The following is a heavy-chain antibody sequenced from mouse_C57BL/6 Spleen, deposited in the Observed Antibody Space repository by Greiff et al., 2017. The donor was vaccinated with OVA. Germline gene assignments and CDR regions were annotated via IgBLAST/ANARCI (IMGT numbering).Heavy chain of an antibody. V-gene: IGHV1-18*01. CDR2: INPNNGGT. CDR1: GYTFTDYN. Sequence: EVQLQQSGPELVKPGASVKIPCKASGYTFTDYNLDWVKQSHGKSLEWIGDINPNNGGTIYNQKFKGKATLTVDKSSSTAYMELRSLTSEDTAVYYCARTGYSNYRFAYWGQGTLVTVSA. D-gene: IGHD2-5*01. CDR3: ARTGYSNYRFAY. J-gene: IGHJ3*01.